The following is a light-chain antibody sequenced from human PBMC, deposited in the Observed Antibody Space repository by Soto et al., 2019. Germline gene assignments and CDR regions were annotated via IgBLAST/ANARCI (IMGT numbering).Light chain of an antibody. CDR3: QQSYNAPA. Sequence: DIQMTQSPSSLSASVGDRVAITCRASQNISSFLNWYRQKPGKAPNLLIYAASSLQSGVPSRFSGSGSGTDFTLTISSLQSEDFATYFCQQSYNAPAFGQGTKLEI. V-gene: IGKV1-39*01. CDR2: AAS. CDR1: QNISSF. J-gene: IGKJ2*01.